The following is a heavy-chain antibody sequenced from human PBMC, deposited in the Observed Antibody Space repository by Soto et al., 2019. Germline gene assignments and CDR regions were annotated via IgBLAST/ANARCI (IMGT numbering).Heavy chain of an antibody. CDR2: IIPIFGTA. V-gene: IGHV1-69*01. D-gene: IGHD5-18*01. Sequence: QVQLVQSGAEVKKPGSSVKVSCKASGGTFSSYAISWVRQAPGQGLEWMGGIIPIFGTANYAQKFQGRVTITADESTSTAYMELSSLRSEDTAVYYCASGDVDTAMGHCYYYGMDVWGQGTTVTVSS. J-gene: IGHJ6*02. CDR1: GGTFSSYA. CDR3: ASGDVDTAMGHCYYYGMDV.